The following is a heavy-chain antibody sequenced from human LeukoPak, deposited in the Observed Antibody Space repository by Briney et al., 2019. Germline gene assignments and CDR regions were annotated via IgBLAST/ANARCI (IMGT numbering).Heavy chain of an antibody. CDR2: INWNGGST. CDR1: GFTFDDYG. CDR3: ARVGGIRDFWSGYYNRWFDP. J-gene: IGHJ5*02. Sequence: GGSLRLSCAASGFTFDDYGMSWVRQAPGKGLERVSGINWNGGSTGYADSVKGRFTISRDNAKNSLYLQMNSLRAEDTALYYCARVGGIRDFWSGYYNRWFDPWGQGTLVTVSS. D-gene: IGHD3-3*01. V-gene: IGHV3-20*04.